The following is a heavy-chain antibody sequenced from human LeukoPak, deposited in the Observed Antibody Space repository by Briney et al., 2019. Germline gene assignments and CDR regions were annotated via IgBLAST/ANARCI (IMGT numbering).Heavy chain of an antibody. J-gene: IGHJ4*02. CDR3: ARRRGGDPTLDY. Sequence: GGSLRLSCVASGSTFSRYDVHWVRQAPGKGLEWVAVIAYDGNSKIYADSVKGRFTISRDNSKNTLYLQMNSLRAEDTAVYYCARRRGGDPTLDYWGQGTLVTVSS. D-gene: IGHD2-21*02. CDR2: IAYDGNSK. CDR1: GSTFSRYD. V-gene: IGHV3-30-3*01.